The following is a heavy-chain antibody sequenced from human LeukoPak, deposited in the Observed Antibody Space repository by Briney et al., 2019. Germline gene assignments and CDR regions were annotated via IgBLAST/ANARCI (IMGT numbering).Heavy chain of an antibody. D-gene: IGHD3-16*01. V-gene: IGHV4-4*02. CDR2: VNLQGST. Sequence: SETLSLTCDVSGGSITQTNYWTWVHQPPGKGLEWIGEVNLQGSTNYNPSLTGRVAISVDTSENHVSLQLTSVTAADTAVYYCAREGGPYRPLDYSGQGTLVTVS. J-gene: IGHJ4*02. CDR3: AREGGPYRPLDY. CDR1: GGSITQTNY.